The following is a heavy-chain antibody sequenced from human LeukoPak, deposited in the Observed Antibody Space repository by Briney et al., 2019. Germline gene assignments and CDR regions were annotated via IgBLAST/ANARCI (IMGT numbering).Heavy chain of an antibody. Sequence: GGSLRLSCAASGFTFSSYAMTWVRQAPGKGLEWVSVISGSGGSTDYADSVKGRFTISRDNSKSTLYLQMNSLGAEDTAVYYCAKEATVTSYWYFDLWGRGTLVTVSS. CDR1: GFTFSSYA. V-gene: IGHV3-23*01. CDR2: ISGSGGST. CDR3: AKEATVTSYWYFDL. J-gene: IGHJ2*01. D-gene: IGHD4-17*01.